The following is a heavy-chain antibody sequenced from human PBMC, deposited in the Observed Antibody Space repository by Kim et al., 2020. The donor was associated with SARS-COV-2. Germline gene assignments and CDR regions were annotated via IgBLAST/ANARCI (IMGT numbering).Heavy chain of an antibody. CDR2: IIPIFGAA. Sequence: SVKVSCKATGGAFINYAFNWVRQAPGLGLEWMGRIIPIFGAASYAQKFQGRVTITADESTSTVFMDLSSLTSEDTAVFFCAGPGVAGYGGYAPFDY. J-gene: IGHJ4*01. CDR1: GGAFINYA. D-gene: IGHD4-17*01. V-gene: IGHV1-69*13. CDR3: AGPGVAGYGGYAPFDY.